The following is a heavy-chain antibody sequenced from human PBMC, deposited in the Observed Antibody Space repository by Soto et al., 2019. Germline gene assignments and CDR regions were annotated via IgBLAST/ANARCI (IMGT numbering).Heavy chain of an antibody. V-gene: IGHV5-51*01. Sequence: GESLKISCKGSGYSFISYWIGWVRRMPGKGLELMGIIYAGDSETRYSPSFQGQVSISVDKSMSTAYLQWSSLKASDTAMYYCTRHTSDRYGSEYWGQGTLVTVPQ. CDR2: IYAGDSET. CDR3: TRHTSDRYGSEY. D-gene: IGHD6-19*01. J-gene: IGHJ4*02. CDR1: GYSFISYW.